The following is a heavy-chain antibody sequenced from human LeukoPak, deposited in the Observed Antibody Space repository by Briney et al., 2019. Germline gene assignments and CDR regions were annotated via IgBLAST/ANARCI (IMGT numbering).Heavy chain of an antibody. CDR3: ARDGLYDSSGYLDY. D-gene: IGHD3-22*01. CDR2: IWYDGSNK. J-gene: IGHJ4*02. V-gene: IGHV3-33*01. Sequence: GGSLRLSCAASGFTFSSYGMHWVRQAPGKGLEWVAVIWYDGSNKYYADSVKGRFTISRDNSKNTLYLQMNSLRAEDTAVYYCARDGLYDSSGYLDYWGQGTLVTVSS. CDR1: GFTFSSYG.